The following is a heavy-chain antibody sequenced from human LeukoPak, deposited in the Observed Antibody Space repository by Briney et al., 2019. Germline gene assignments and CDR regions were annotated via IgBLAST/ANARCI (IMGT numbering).Heavy chain of an antibody. CDR2: IYYSGST. Sequence: SETLSLTCTVSGGSISSYYWSWIRQPPGKGLEWIGYIYYSGSTNYNPSLKSRVTISVDTSKNQVSLKLSSVTAADTAVYYCARDYNSSGYYFDYGGQEPLVTVSS. J-gene: IGHJ4*02. V-gene: IGHV4-59*01. CDR3: ARDYNSSGYYFDY. D-gene: IGHD3-22*01. CDR1: GGSISSYY.